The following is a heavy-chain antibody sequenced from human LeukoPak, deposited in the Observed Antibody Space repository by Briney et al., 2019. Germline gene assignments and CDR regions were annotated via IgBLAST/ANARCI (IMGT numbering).Heavy chain of an antibody. J-gene: IGHJ4*02. CDR3: AIRLGYCTNGVCSLFDY. D-gene: IGHD2-8*01. Sequence: PSETLSLTCAVYGGSFSGYYWSRIRQPPGKGLEWIGEINHSGSTNYNPSLKSRFTISVDTSKNHFSLKLSSVTAADTAVYYCAIRLGYCTNGVCSLFDYWGKGTMVTVSS. V-gene: IGHV4-34*01. CDR1: GGSFSGYY. CDR2: INHSGST.